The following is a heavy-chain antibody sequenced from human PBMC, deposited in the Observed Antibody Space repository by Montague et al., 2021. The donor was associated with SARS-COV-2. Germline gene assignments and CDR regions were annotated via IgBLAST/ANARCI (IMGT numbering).Heavy chain of an antibody. D-gene: IGHD3-9*01. V-gene: IGHV2-70*01. Sequence: PALVKPTQTLTLTCTFSGFSLSTSGMCVSWICQPPGKALEWLALIDWDDDKYYSTSLKTRLTISKDTSKNQVVLTMTNMDPVDTATYYCARIRDYDILTGSYSGFDYWGQGNLVTVSS. CDR3: ARIRDYDILTGSYSGFDY. CDR1: GFSLSTSGMC. CDR2: IDWDDDK. J-gene: IGHJ4*02.